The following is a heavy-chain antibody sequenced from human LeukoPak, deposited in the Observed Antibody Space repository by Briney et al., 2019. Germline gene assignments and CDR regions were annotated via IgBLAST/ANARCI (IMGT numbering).Heavy chain of an antibody. Sequence: SETLSLTCAVYGASFRAYYWSWLRQAPGKGLEWIGEINDSGHARYNASLTSRVTMSVDTSKNQFSLKLKSVTAADTAVYYCASSRDLYHDAFTSYWYFDVWGRGALVTVSS. J-gene: IGHJ2*01. V-gene: IGHV4-34*01. CDR3: ASSRDLYHDAFTSYWYFDV. CDR1: GASFRAYY. CDR2: INDSGHA. D-gene: IGHD3-3*01.